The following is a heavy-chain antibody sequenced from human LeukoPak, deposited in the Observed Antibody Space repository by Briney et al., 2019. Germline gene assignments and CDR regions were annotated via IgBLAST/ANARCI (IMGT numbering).Heavy chain of an antibody. D-gene: IGHD6-25*01. CDR2: MNPNSGNT. CDR3: ARGLGAAGHFDY. Sequence: ASVKVSCKASGYTFTSYDINWVRQATGQGLEWMGWMNPNSGNTGYAQKFQGRVTITRNTSISTAYMELSSLRSEGTAVYYCARGLGAAGHFDYWGQGTLVTVSS. J-gene: IGHJ4*02. CDR1: GYTFTSYD. V-gene: IGHV1-8*03.